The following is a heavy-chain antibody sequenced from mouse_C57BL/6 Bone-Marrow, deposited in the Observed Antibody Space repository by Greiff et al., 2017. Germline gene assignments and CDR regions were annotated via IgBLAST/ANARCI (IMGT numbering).Heavy chain of an antibody. CDR2: IDPSDSYT. CDR3: ARKLRLDY. Sequence: VQLQQPGAELVKPGASVKLSCKASGYTFTRYWMQWVKQRPGQGLEWIGKIDPSDSYTNYNQKFKGKATLTVDTSSSTAYMQLSSLTAEDSAVYYCARKLRLDYWGQGTTLTVSS. D-gene: IGHD2-4*01. CDR1: GYTFTRYW. V-gene: IGHV1-50*01. J-gene: IGHJ2*01.